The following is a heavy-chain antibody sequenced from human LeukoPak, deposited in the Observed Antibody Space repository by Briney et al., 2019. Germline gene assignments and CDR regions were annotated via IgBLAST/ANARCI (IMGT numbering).Heavy chain of an antibody. CDR2: ISPGGNTI. CDR1: GFIFRSHG. J-gene: IGHJ4*02. D-gene: IGHD4-17*01. CDR3: ARVRGPTVTTMYFDY. Sequence: AGSLRLSCAGSGFIFRSHGMIWVRQAPGRGLEWVSYISPGGNTIYYADSMKGRFTVSRDAAKNSLSLHMNSLRAEDTAVYYCARVRGPTVTTMYFDYWGQGTLVTVSS. V-gene: IGHV3-48*04.